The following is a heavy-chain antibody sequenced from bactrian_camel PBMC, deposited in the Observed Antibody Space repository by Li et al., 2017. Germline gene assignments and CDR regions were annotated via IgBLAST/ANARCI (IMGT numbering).Heavy chain of an antibody. Sequence: QLVESGGGVVQPGGSLRLSCTGSGFTFVNFPMSWVRQAPGEEFEWVSRDNRFGDVIEYADSVKGRFSMSRDNAKKALYLQLNSLKPEDTAMYYCAALQNCRLPKDYRLDASRPPYHYWGQGTQVTVS. D-gene: IGHD5*01. CDR1: GFTFVNFP. CDR3: AALQNCRLPKDYRLDASRPPYHY. CDR2: DNRFGDVI. J-gene: IGHJ4*01. V-gene: IGHV3S31*01.